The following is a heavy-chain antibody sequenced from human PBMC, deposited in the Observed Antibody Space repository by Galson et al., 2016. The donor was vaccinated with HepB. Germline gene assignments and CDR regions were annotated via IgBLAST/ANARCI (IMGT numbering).Heavy chain of an antibody. Sequence: SLRLSCAASGFTFSRHWVHWVRQAPGKGLVWVSRINSDGSNTNYAGSVKGRFTISRDNAKNTLYLQMNSLRAEDTAVYYCAREVVRGTDAFDIWGQGTMVTVSS. CDR3: AREVVRGTDAFDI. D-gene: IGHD3-10*01. V-gene: IGHV3-74*01. CDR2: INSDGSNT. CDR1: GFTFSRHW. J-gene: IGHJ3*02.